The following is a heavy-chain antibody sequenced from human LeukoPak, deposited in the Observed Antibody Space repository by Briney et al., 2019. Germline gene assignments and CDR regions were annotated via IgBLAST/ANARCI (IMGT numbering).Heavy chain of an antibody. V-gene: IGHV4-4*02. Sequence: PSQTLSLTCTVSGGSISSGYYWSWIRQPPGKGLEWIGEIHPSGSPSYNPSLESRTIISVDASKNQFSLLNSVTAADTALYFCSRGGDASKAGKYWGQGALVTVSS. J-gene: IGHJ4*02. CDR3: SRGGDASKAGKY. CDR1: GGSISSGYY. CDR2: IHPSGSP. D-gene: IGHD3-10*01.